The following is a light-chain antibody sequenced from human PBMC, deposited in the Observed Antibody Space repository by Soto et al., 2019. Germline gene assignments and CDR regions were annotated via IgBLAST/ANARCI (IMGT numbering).Light chain of an antibody. CDR2: EGS. CDR1: SSDVGGYNH. CDR3: SSYASSSTLV. V-gene: IGLV2-14*02. Sequence: QSALTQPASVSGSPGQSITISCTGTSSDVGGYNHVSWYQQHPGKAPKFMIYEGSKRPSGVSNRFSGSKSGNTASLTISGLQAEDEADYYCSSYASSSTLVFGGGTKLTVL. J-gene: IGLJ3*02.